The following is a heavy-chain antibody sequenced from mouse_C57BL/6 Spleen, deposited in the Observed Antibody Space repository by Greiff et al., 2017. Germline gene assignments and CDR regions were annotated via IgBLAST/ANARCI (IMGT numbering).Heavy chain of an antibody. CDR1: GYTFTDYY. V-gene: IGHV1-26*01. D-gene: IGHD1-1*01. J-gene: IGHJ2*01. CDR2: INPNNGGT. Sequence: EVQLQQSGPELVKPGASVKISCKASGYTFTDYYMNWVKQSHGKSLEWIGDINPNNGGTSYNQKFKGKATLTVDKSSSTAYIELRSLTSEDSAVYYCARNPITTVVATDFDYWGQGTTLTVSS. CDR3: ARNPITTVVATDFDY.